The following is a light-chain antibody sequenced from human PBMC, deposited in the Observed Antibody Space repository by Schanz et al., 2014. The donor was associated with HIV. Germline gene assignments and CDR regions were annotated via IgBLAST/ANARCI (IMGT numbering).Light chain of an antibody. CDR2: AAS. CDR3: QQYYSYPRT. CDR1: QSISRY. V-gene: IGKV1-39*01. Sequence: DIQMTQSPSSLSTSVGDRVTITCRARQSISRYLNWYQQKPGKAPNLLIYAASSLQSGVPSRFSGSGSGTDFTLTINCLQSEDFATYYCQQYYSYPRTFGQGTKGAIK. J-gene: IGKJ1*01.